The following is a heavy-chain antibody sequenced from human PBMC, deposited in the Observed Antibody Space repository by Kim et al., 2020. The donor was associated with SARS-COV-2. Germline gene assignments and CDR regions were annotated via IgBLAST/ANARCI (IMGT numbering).Heavy chain of an antibody. Sequence: NTRYSQKVQARVSITRDTSATTAYLELGGLRSEDTAVYYCAREAVAGSFDYWGQGTLVTVSS. CDR3: AREAVAGSFDY. CDR2: NT. D-gene: IGHD6-19*01. J-gene: IGHJ4*02. V-gene: IGHV1-3*01.